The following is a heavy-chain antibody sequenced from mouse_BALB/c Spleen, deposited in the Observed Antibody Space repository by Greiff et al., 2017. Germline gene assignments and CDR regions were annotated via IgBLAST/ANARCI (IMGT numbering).Heavy chain of an antibody. CDR3: ARSFSTVVANFDY. J-gene: IGHJ2*01. CDR2: ILPGSGST. Sequence: VQLVESGAELMKPGASVKISCKATGYTFSSYWIEWVKQRPGHGLEWIGEILPGSGSTNYNEKFKGKATFTADTSSNTAYMQLSSLTSEDSAVYYCARSFSTVVANFDYWGQGTTLTVSS. CDR1: GYTFSSYW. V-gene: IGHV1-9*01. D-gene: IGHD1-1*01.